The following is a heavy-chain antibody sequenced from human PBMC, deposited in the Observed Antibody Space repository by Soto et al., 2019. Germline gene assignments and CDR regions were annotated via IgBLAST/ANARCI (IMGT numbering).Heavy chain of an antibody. CDR1: GGSFSGYY. CDR3: ARGIYCSGGSCYPLDY. Sequence: SETLSLTCAVYGGSFSGYYWSWIRQPPGKGLEWIGEINHSGSTNYNPSLKSRVTISVDTSKNQFSLKLSSVTAADTAVYYCARGIYCSGGSCYPLDYWGQGTLVTVSS. J-gene: IGHJ4*02. V-gene: IGHV4-34*01. CDR2: INHSGST. D-gene: IGHD2-15*01.